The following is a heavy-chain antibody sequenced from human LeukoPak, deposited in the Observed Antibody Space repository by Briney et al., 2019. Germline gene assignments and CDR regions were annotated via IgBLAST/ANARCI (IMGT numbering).Heavy chain of an antibody. D-gene: IGHD3/OR15-3a*01. J-gene: IGHJ4*02. CDR1: GVSISSSNSC. CDR3: ARQTGSGLFILP. V-gene: IGHV4-39*01. Sequence: PSETLSLTCTASGVSISSSNSCWGWIRQPPGKGLEWIGSIYYSGNTYYNASLKSQVSISIDTSRNQFSLRLTSVTAADTAVYYCARQTGSGLFILPGGQGTLVTVSS. CDR2: IYYSGNT.